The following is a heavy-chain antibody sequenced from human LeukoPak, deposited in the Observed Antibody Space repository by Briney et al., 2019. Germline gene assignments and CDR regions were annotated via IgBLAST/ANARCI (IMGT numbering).Heavy chain of an antibody. J-gene: IGHJ4*02. Sequence: PGRSLRLSCAASGFAFSTSWMAWVRQAPGKGLEWVANIKEDGSQKNYVDSVKGRFTISRDNAKNSLYLQMNSLRAEDTAVYFCSRDAAYSSFDYWGQGTLVTVSS. CDR2: IKEDGSQK. CDR1: GFAFSTSW. CDR3: SRDAAYSSFDY. V-gene: IGHV3-7*05. D-gene: IGHD4-11*01.